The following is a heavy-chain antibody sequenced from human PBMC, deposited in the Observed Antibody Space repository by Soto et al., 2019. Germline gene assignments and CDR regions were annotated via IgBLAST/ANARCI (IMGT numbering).Heavy chain of an antibody. V-gene: IGHV4-31*03. D-gene: IGHD5-12*01. Sequence: PSETLSLTCTVSGGSISSGGYYWSWIRQHPGKGLEWIGYIYYSGSTYYNPSLKSRVTISVDTSKNQFSLKLSSVTAADTAVYYCARGDGYNYYFDYWGQGTLVTVSS. CDR3: ARGDGYNYYFDY. CDR2: IYYSGST. CDR1: GGSISSGGYY. J-gene: IGHJ4*02.